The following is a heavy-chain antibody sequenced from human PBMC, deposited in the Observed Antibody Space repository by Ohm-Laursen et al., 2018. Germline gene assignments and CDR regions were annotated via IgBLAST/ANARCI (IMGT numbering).Heavy chain of an antibody. Sequence: SQTLSLTCTVSGGSISSYYWSWIRQPPGKGLEWIGYIYYSGSTDYNPSLKSRVTLSADSSNSQFSLRLTSVTAADTAIYYCARGSGYFKLDVWGQGTTVTVSS. CDR3: ARGSGYFKLDV. CDR2: IYYSGST. J-gene: IGHJ6*02. V-gene: IGHV4-59*12. D-gene: IGHD5-12*01. CDR1: GGSISSYY.